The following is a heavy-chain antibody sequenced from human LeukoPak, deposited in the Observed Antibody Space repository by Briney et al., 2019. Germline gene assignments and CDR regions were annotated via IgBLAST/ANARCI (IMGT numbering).Heavy chain of an antibody. CDR3: ARRAVAPNYERSGYYDY. D-gene: IGHD3-22*01. J-gene: IGHJ4*02. V-gene: IGHV4-59*08. CDR1: GASINDYY. CDR2: IYYSGST. Sequence: KPSETLSLTCSVSGASINDYYWTWIRQPPGKGLEWIGYIYYSGSTNCNSSLKRRVTISVDTSKNHFSLKLSSVTAADTAVYYCARRAVAPNYERSGYYDYWGQGTLVTVSS.